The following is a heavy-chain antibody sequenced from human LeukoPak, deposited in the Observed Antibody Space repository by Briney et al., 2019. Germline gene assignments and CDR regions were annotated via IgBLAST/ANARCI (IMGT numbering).Heavy chain of an antibody. J-gene: IGHJ4*02. CDR1: GFTLSTYW. CDR3: ARAVAAADSY. CDR2: INQDGSKK. V-gene: IGHV3-7*04. D-gene: IGHD6-13*01. Sequence: GGSLRLSCTASGFTLSTYWMSWVRQAPGKGLEWVANINQDGSKKYYVDSVKGRFTISRDNVKNSVYLQMNSLRAEDMAVYSCARAVAAADSYWGRGTLVTVSS.